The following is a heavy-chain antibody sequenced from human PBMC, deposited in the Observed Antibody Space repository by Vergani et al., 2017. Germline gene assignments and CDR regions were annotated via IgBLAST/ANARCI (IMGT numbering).Heavy chain of an antibody. V-gene: IGHV1-18*01. CDR3: AVDNWNDMGGFDY. Sequence: VSCKASGGTFSSYAISWVRQAPGQGLEWMGWISAYNGNTNYAQKLQGRVTMTTDTSTSTAYMELRSLRSDDTAVYYCAVDNWNDMGGFDYWGQGTLVTVSS. J-gene: IGHJ4*02. D-gene: IGHD1-1*01. CDR1: GGTFSSYA. CDR2: ISAYNGNT.